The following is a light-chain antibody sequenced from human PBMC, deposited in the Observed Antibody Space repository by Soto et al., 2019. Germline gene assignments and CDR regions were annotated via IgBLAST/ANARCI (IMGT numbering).Light chain of an antibody. CDR2: NNN. V-gene: IGLV1-44*01. J-gene: IGLJ3*02. Sequence: QSVLTQPPSASGTPGQRATISCSGSRASIGSNTVTWYQHLPEAAPKLLVYNNNQRPSGVPDRFSGSKSDTSASLAISGLQFEDEAVYYCAAWDDSLSGPVFGGGTKVTVL. CDR1: RASIGSNT. CDR3: AAWDDSLSGPV.